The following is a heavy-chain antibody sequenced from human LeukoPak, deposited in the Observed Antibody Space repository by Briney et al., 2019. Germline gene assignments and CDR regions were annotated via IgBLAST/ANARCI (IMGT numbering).Heavy chain of an antibody. J-gene: IGHJ4*02. CDR3: ARDFSSSLDY. CDR1: GFTFRSYS. CDR2: ISNSSSYI. V-gene: IGHV3-21*01. D-gene: IGHD6-13*01. Sequence: PGRSLRPSCAASGFTFRSYSMNCLRQAPAKDLQWVSSISNSSSYIYYADSVKGRFTISRDNAKNSLYLQMNSLRAEDTAVYYCARDFSSSLDYWGQGTLVTVSS.